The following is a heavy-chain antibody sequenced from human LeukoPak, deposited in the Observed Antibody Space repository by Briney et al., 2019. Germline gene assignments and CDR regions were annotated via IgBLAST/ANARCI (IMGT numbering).Heavy chain of an antibody. D-gene: IGHD2-21*01. CDR3: ARTVVEVGGYSDVYDI. CDR2: IRDDGGDT. CDR1: GFIFIGYW. V-gene: IGHV3-7*01. Sequence: PGGSLRLSCAASGFIFIGYWMSWVRQAPGKGVEWVANIRDDGGDTYYIDSVKGRFTISRDNAKNSVNLQMNGLRAEDTALYSCARTVVEVGGYSDVYDIWGQGTMVTVSS. J-gene: IGHJ3*02.